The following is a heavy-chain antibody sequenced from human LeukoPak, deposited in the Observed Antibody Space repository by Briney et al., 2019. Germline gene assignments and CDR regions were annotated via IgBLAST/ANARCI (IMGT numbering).Heavy chain of an antibody. CDR2: ISYDGSNK. CDR1: GFTFSSYA. Sequence: PGRSLRLSCAASGFTFSSYAMHWVRQAPGKGLEWVAVISYDGSNKYYADSVNGRFTISRDNPKNTLYLQMNSLRVEDTAVYYYARGSGSSHYYGMDVWGQGTTVTVSS. J-gene: IGHJ6*02. CDR3: ARGSGSSHYYGMDV. V-gene: IGHV3-30-3*01. D-gene: IGHD3-10*01.